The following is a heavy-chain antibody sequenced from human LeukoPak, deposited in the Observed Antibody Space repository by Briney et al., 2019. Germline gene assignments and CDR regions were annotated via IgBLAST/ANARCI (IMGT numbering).Heavy chain of an antibody. V-gene: IGHV3-48*03. D-gene: IGHD3-22*01. CDR3: HYYDSSGYYYYDY. J-gene: IGHJ4*02. Sequence: GGSLRLSCAASGFTFSSYEMNWVRQAPGKGLEWVSYISSSGSTIYYADSVKGRFTISRDNAKNSLYLQMNSLRAEDTAVYYCHYYDSSGYYYYDYWGQGTLVTVSS. CDR1: GFTFSSYE. CDR2: ISSSGSTI.